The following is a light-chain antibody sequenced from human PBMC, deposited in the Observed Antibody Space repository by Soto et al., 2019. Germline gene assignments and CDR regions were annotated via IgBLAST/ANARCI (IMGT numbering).Light chain of an antibody. CDR3: SSYVTSGTLV. V-gene: IGLV2-14*01. CDR2: EVS. J-gene: IGLJ3*02. CDR1: SSDIGGSDY. Sequence: QSALTQAASVSGSPGQSITISCTGTSSDIGGSDYVSWYQKHPVKAPKVIIYEVSDRPSGVSDRFSGSKSGNTASLTISGLQAEDEADYYCSSYVTSGTLVFGGGTKLTVL.